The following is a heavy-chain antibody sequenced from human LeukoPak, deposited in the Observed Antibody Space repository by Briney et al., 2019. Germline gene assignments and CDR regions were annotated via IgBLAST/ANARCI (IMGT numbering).Heavy chain of an antibody. CDR2: ISHSGST. Sequence: SETLSLTCAVYGESFSGHYWTWIRQPPGRGLDWIGEISHSGSTTSNPSLNNRVTISVDTSKNQFSLKLTSVTAADTAVYYCARPRYGSGSLDSWGQGTLVTVSS. J-gene: IGHJ4*02. V-gene: IGHV4-34*01. D-gene: IGHD3-10*01. CDR3: ARPRYGSGSLDS. CDR1: GESFSGHY.